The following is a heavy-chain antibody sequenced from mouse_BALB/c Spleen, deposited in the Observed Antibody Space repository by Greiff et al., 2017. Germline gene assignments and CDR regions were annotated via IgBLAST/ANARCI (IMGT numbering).Heavy chain of an antibody. CDR3: ARSSRSYYAMDY. CDR1: GFNIKDTY. V-gene: IGHV14-3*02. J-gene: IGHJ4*01. CDR2: IDPANGNT. D-gene: IGHD2-14*01. Sequence: VQLQQSGAELVKPGASVKLSCTASGFNIKDTYMHWVKQRPEQDLEWIGRIDPANGNTKYDPKFQGKATITADTSSNTAYLQLSSLTSEDTAVYYCARSSRSYYAMDYWGQGTSVTVSS.